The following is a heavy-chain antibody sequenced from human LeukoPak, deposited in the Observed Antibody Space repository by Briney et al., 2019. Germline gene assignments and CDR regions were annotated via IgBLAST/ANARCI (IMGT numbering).Heavy chain of an antibody. CDR3: ARGLNYYYYGMDV. V-gene: IGHV4-34*01. Sequence: PSETLSLTCAVYGGSFSGYYWSWIRQPPGKGLEWIGEINHSGGTNYNPSLKSRVTISVDTSKNQFSLKLSSVTAADTAVYYCARGLNYYYYGMDVWGKGTTVTVSS. J-gene: IGHJ6*04. CDR1: GGSFSGYY. CDR2: INHSGGT.